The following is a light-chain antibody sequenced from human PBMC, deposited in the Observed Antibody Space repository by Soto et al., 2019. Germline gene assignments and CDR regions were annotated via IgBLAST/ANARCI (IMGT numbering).Light chain of an antibody. Sequence: QSALSQPASVSGSPGQSITISCTGTSSDVGNYNLVSWYQQHPGKAPKLMIYEVIKRPSGVSNRFSGSKSGNTAYLTISGLQAEDEADYYCCSYAGSSTYVCGTGTKVTVL. CDR1: SSDVGNYNL. CDR2: EVI. J-gene: IGLJ1*01. CDR3: CSYAGSSTYV. V-gene: IGLV2-23*02.